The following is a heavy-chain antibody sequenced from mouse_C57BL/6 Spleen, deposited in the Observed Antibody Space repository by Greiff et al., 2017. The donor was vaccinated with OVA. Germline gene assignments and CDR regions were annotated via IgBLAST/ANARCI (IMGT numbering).Heavy chain of an antibody. V-gene: IGHV1-26*01. CDR1: GYTFTDYY. Sequence: VQLQQSGPELVKPGASVKISCKASGYTFTDYYMNWVKQSHGKSLEWFGDINPNNGGTSYNQKFKGKATLTVDKSSSTAYMELRSLTSEDSAVYYCASGHYYYGLWGQGTTLTVSS. CDR2: INPNNGGT. D-gene: IGHD1-1*01. CDR3: ASGHYYYGL. J-gene: IGHJ2*01.